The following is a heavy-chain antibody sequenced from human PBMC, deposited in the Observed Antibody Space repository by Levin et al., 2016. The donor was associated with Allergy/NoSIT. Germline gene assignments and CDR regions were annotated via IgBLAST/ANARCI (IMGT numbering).Heavy chain of an antibody. V-gene: IGHV1-2*02. CDR3: AKDDYGGPADFQH. J-gene: IGHJ1*01. CDR2: INPNSGGT. D-gene: IGHD4-23*01. Sequence: WVRQAPGQGLEWMGWINPNSGGTNYAQKFQGRVTMTRDTSISTAYMELSRLRSDDTAVYYCAKDDYGGPADFQHWGQGTLVTVSS.